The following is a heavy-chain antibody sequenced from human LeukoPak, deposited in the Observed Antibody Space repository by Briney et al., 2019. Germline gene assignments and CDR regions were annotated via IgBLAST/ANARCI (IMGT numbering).Heavy chain of an antibody. Sequence: ASVKVSCKASGYTFTSYGISWVRQAPGQGLEWMGWVSPYNGNTNYAQKLQGRVTMTTDTSTSTAYMELSRLRSDDTAVYYCARGYSVSSSWYGLADYWGQGTLVTVSS. D-gene: IGHD6-13*01. CDR2: VSPYNGNT. J-gene: IGHJ4*02. CDR1: GYTFTSYG. CDR3: ARGYSVSSSWYGLADY. V-gene: IGHV1-18*01.